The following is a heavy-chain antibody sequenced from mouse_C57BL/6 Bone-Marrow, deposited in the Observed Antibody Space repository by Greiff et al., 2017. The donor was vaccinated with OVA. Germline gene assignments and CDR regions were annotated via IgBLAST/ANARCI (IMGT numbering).Heavy chain of an antibody. J-gene: IGHJ3*01. CDR2: INPSTGGT. V-gene: IGHV1-42*01. Sequence: EVKLVESGPELVKPGASVKISCKASVYSFTGYYMNWVKQSPEKSLEWIGEINPSTGGTTYNQKFKATATLTVDKSSSTAYMQLKSLTSEDAAVYYCARGGGYSWLAYWGQGTLVTVSA. D-gene: IGHD2-3*01. CDR1: VYSFTGYY. CDR3: ARGGGYSWLAY.